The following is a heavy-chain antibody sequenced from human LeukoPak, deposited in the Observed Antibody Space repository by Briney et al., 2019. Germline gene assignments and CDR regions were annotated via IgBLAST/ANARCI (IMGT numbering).Heavy chain of an antibody. CDR1: GYSISSGYY. Sequence: SETLSLTCTVSGYSISSGYYWGWIRQPPGKGLEWIGNIYPSGTTYYNPSLKTRVTISVDTSRNQFSLKLNSVTAADTAVYYCAKSNGCGLIDIWGQGTMVTVSS. CDR3: AKSNGCGLIDI. J-gene: IGHJ3*02. CDR2: IYPSGTT. D-gene: IGHD2-21*01. V-gene: IGHV4-38-2*02.